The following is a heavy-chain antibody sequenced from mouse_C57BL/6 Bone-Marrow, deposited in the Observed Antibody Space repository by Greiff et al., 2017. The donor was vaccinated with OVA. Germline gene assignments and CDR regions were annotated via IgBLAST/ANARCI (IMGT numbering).Heavy chain of an antibody. CDR2: INPNNGGT. J-gene: IGHJ4*01. CDR3: ARSRANWDLYYAMDY. Sequence: EVQLQQSGPELVKPGASVKISCKASGYTFTDYNMTWVKQSNGKSLEWIGDINPNNGGTSYNQKFKGKATLTVDKSSSTAYMELRSLTSEDSAVYYCARSRANWDLYYAMDYWGQGTSVTVSS. V-gene: IGHV1-26*01. D-gene: IGHD4-1*01. CDR1: GYTFTDYN.